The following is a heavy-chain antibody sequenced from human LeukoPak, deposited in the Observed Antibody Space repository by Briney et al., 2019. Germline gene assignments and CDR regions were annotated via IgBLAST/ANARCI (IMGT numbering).Heavy chain of an antibody. V-gene: IGHV3-9*01. Sequence: PGGSLRLSCAASGFTFDDYAMHWVRQAPGKGLEWVSGISWNSGSIGYADSVKGRFTISRDNAKNSLYLQMNSLRAEDTAVYYCARDREVISFDYWGQGTLVTVSS. D-gene: IGHD3-16*02. CDR1: GFTFDDYA. CDR2: ISWNSGSI. J-gene: IGHJ4*02. CDR3: ARDREVISFDY.